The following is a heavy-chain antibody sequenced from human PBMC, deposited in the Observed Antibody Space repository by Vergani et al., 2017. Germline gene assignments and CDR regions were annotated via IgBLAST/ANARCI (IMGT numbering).Heavy chain of an antibody. Sequence: EVQLVQSGAEEKKPGATMKISCKVSGYTFTDHYMHWVKQAPGKGLEWMGLVDPEDGETIYAEKFKGRVTIAADTSTDTAHLELSSLRSEDTAVYYCATPQTVTTGGMEVWVQGTTVIVSS. J-gene: IGHJ6*02. D-gene: IGHD4-17*01. V-gene: IGHV1-69-2*01. CDR3: ATPQTVTTGGMEV. CDR1: GYTFTDHY. CDR2: VDPEDGET.